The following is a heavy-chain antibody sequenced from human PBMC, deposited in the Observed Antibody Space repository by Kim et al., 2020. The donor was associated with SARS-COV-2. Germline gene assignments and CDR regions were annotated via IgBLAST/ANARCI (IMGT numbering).Heavy chain of an antibody. V-gene: IGHV1-18*01. D-gene: IGHD3-9*01. CDR2: ISAYNGNT. J-gene: IGHJ4*02. CDR1: GYTFTSYG. Sequence: ASVKVSCKASGYTFTSYGISWVRQAPGQGLEWMGWISAYNGNTNYAQKLQGRVTMTTDTSTSTAYMELRSLRSDDTAVYYCARSPKPYYDILTGYYEQYYFDYRGQGTLVTVSS. CDR3: ARSPKPYYDILTGYYEQYYFDY.